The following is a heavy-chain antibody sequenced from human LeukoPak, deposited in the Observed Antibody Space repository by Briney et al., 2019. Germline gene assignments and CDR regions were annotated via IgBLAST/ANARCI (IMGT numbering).Heavy chain of an antibody. CDR3: AKTVWNGKYFDY. J-gene: IGHJ4*02. Sequence: GCSLRLSCAASGFTFSNYAMSWVRQAPGKGLDWVSVISSGSATIHYADSVKGRFTISRDNSKNTLYLEMNSLRVEDTAVYYCAKTVWNGKYFDYWGQGTLVTVSS. CDR2: ISSGSATI. V-gene: IGHV3-23*01. CDR1: GFTFSNYA. D-gene: IGHD1-1*01.